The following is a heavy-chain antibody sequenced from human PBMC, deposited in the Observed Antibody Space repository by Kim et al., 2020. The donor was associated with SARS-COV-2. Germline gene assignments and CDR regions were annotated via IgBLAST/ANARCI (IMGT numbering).Heavy chain of an antibody. CDR2: ISSSGSTI. J-gene: IGHJ4*02. D-gene: IGHD3-22*01. Sequence: GGSLRLSCAASGFTFSSFEMNWVRQAPVKGLEWVSYISSSGSTIYYADSVKGRFTISRDNAKNSLYLQMNSLRAEDTAVYYCARSHPYYYDSSPWGYWGQGTLVTVSS. CDR1: GFTFSSFE. V-gene: IGHV3-48*03. CDR3: ARSHPYYYDSSPWGY.